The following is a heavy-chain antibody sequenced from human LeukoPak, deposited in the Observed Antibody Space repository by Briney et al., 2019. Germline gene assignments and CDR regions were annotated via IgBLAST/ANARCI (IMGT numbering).Heavy chain of an antibody. CDR3: ATSSMGDY. CDR1: GFTFSSQS. CDR2: ISSSSATI. J-gene: IGHJ4*02. D-gene: IGHD3-16*01. V-gene: IGHV3-48*01. Sequence: PGGSLRLSCAASGFTFSSQSMSWVRQAPGKGLEWVSYISSSSATIYHADSVKGRFTISRDNAKNSLYLQMSGLRADDTAVYYCATSSMGDYWGQGTLVTVSS.